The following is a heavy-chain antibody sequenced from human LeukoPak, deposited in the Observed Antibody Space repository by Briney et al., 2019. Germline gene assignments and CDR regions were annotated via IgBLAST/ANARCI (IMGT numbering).Heavy chain of an antibody. D-gene: IGHD3-16*01. CDR1: GFTFSSYS. Sequence: GGSLRLSCAASGFTFSSYSMNWVRQAPGKGLEWVSYISSSSSTIYYADSVKGRFTISRDNAKNSLYLQMNSLRAEDTAVYYCARERIVITFGGVPGAFDIWGPGTMVTVSS. CDR2: ISSSSSTI. V-gene: IGHV3-48*01. J-gene: IGHJ3*02. CDR3: ARERIVITFGGVPGAFDI.